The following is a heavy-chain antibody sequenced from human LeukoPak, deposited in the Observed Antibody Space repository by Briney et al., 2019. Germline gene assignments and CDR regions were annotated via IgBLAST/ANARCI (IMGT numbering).Heavy chain of an antibody. D-gene: IGHD5-18*01. Sequence: GGSLRLSCAASGFTFSSYWMSWVRQAPGKGLEWVANIKQDGSEKYYVDSVKGRFTISRDNAKNSLYLQMNSLRAEDTAVYYCARDSRGYSYGYAGASNYMDVWGKGTTVTVSS. CDR2: IKQDGSEK. V-gene: IGHV3-7*01. J-gene: IGHJ6*03. CDR1: GFTFSSYW. CDR3: ARDSRGYSYGYAGASNYMDV.